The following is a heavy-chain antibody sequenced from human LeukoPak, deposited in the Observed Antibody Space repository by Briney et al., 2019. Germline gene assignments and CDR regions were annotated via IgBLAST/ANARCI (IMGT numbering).Heavy chain of an antibody. V-gene: IGHV3-11*01. CDR1: GFTFSDYY. J-gene: IGHJ4*02. Sequence: GGSLRLSCAASGFTFSDYYMSWIRQAPGKGLEWVSYISSSGSTIYYADSVKGRFTISRDNAKNSLNLQMNGLRAEDTAVYYCARDDDGDSSSWSDYWGQGTLVTVSS. D-gene: IGHD6-13*01. CDR3: ARDDDGDSSSWSDY. CDR2: ISSSGSTI.